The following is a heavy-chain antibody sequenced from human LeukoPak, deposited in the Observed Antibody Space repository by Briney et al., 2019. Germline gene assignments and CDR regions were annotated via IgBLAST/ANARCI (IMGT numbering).Heavy chain of an antibody. CDR3: ARRGYYDSSGYYSLDY. CDR1: GYRFTTYW. CDR2: IYPGDSDT. V-gene: IGHV5-51*01. J-gene: IGHJ4*02. D-gene: IGHD3-22*01. Sequence: GESLKISCKGSGYRFTTYWIGWVRQMPGKGLEWMGIIYPGDSDTRYSPSFQGQVTISADKSISTAYLQWSSLKASDTAMYYCARRGYYDSSGYYSLDYWGQGTLVTVSS.